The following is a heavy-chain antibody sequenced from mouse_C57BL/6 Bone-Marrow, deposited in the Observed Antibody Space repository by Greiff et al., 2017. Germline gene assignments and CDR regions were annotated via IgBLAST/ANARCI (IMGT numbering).Heavy chain of an antibody. D-gene: IGHD2-3*01. J-gene: IGHJ4*01. CDR2: FYPGSGSI. V-gene: IGHV1-62-2*01. Sequence: VQLQQSGAELVKPGASVKLSCKASGYTFTEYTIHWVKQRSGQGLEWIGWFYPGSGSIKYNEKFKDKATLTADKSSSTVYMELSRLTSEDYAVYFCARHEEGGGYYVYAMDYWGQGTSVTVSS. CDR1: GYTFTEYT. CDR3: ARHEEGGGYYVYAMDY.